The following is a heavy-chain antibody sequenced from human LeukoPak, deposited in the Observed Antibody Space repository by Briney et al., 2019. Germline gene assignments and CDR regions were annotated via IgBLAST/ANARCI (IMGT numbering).Heavy chain of an antibody. Sequence: GASVKVSCEASGYTFTSYYMHWVRQAPGQGLEWMGIINPSGGSTSYAQKFQGRVTMTRDTSTSTVYMELSSLRSEDTAVYYCARDYPPAIVVVPAAIPYNWFDPWGQGTLVTVSS. V-gene: IGHV1-46*01. CDR1: GYTFTSYY. J-gene: IGHJ5*02. CDR2: INPSGGST. CDR3: ARDYPPAIVVVPAAIPYNWFDP. D-gene: IGHD2-2*01.